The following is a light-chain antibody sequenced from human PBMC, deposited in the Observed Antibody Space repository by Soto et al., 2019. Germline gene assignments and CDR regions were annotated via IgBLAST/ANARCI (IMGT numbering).Light chain of an antibody. J-gene: IGLJ1*01. CDR1: SSDVGDNNY. V-gene: IGLV2-14*01. CDR2: DVT. Sequence: QSALTQPASVSGSPGQSITISCTRTSSDVGDNNYVSWYQQHPGKAPKLMIYDVTHRPSGISNRFSGSKSGNTASLTISGLQAEDEADYYCSSYTSSSTLYVFGTGTKVTVL. CDR3: SSYTSSSTLYV.